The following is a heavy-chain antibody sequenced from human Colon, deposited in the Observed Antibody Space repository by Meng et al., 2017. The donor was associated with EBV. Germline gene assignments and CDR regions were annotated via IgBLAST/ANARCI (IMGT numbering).Heavy chain of an antibody. D-gene: IGHD1-26*01. J-gene: IGHJ4*02. CDR1: GFSISSNIR. Sequence: QGQLQESGPGLGKLSGTLSLTCGVSGFSISSNIRWTWVRQPPGKGLEWIGDIDDSGSTNYNPSLNSRISISLDKSKNHFSLKVNSVTAADTAVYYCARGKQDAWELLAYWGQGALVTVSS. CDR2: IDDSGST. CDR3: ARGKQDAWELLAY. V-gene: IGHV4-4*02.